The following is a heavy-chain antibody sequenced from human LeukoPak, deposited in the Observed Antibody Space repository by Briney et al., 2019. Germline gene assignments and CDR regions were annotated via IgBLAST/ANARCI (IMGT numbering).Heavy chain of an antibody. Sequence: SETLSLTCTVSGGSINSNYWNWIRQPAGKGLEWIGRIYSSGSTSYKPSLKSRVTMSVDTSKNQFSLQLSSVTAADTAVYCCAREYYDYVWGGYRPYYFDYWGQGTLVTVSS. J-gene: IGHJ4*02. CDR3: AREYYDYVWGGYRPYYFDY. D-gene: IGHD3-16*02. CDR1: GGSINSNY. V-gene: IGHV4-4*07. CDR2: IYSSGST.